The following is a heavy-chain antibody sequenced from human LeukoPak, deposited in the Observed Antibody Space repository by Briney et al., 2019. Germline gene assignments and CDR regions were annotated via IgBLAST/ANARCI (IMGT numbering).Heavy chain of an antibody. CDR1: GFTFDDYG. V-gene: IGHV3-20*04. J-gene: IGHJ4*02. CDR3: ARVRRELMWYYFDS. D-gene: IGHD2-21*01. Sequence: PGGSLRLSCAASGFTFDDYGMSWVRQAPGKGLEWVSGINWNGGSKGYADSVKGRFTISRDNAKNSLYLQMNSLRVEDTASYYCARVRRELMWYYFDSWGQGTLVTVSS. CDR2: INWNGGSK.